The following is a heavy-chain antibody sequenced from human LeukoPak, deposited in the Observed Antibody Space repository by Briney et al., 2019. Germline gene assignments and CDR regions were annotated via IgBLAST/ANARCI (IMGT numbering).Heavy chain of an antibody. J-gene: IGHJ4*02. CDR3: ARFLDLTEHFDY. V-gene: IGHV4-39*07. D-gene: IGHD1-14*01. CDR1: GGSISSSSYY. CDR2: MYYSGST. Sequence: SETLSLTCTVSGGSISSSSYYWGWIRQPPGKGLEWIGSMYYSGSTYYNPSLKSRVTIYVDTSKNQFSLKLSSVTAADTAVYYCARFLDLTEHFDYWGQGTLVTVSS.